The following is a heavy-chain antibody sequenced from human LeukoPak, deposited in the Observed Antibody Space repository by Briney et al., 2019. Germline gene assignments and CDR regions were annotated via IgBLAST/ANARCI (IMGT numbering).Heavy chain of an antibody. CDR2: INHSGST. CDR1: GGSFSGYY. J-gene: IGHJ4*02. CDR3: ARGRVSAY. V-gene: IGHV4-34*01. Sequence: SETLSLTCAAYGGSFSGYYWSWIRQPPGKGLEWIGEINHSGSTNYNPSLKSRVTISVDTSKNQFSLKLSSVTAADTAVYYCARGRVSAYWGQGTLVTVSS.